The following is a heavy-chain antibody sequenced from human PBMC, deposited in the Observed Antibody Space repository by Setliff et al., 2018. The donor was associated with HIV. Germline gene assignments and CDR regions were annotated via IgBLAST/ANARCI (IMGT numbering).Heavy chain of an antibody. D-gene: IGHD3-16*02. V-gene: IGHV4-39*01. CDR2: TDYTGNA. Sequence: SSETLSLTCTVSGGSLSSSNNFWGWIRQRPGKGLEWIGTTDYTGNADYNTYLKSRLTISVDTSKNQFSLKLNSVTAADTAVYYCARHYRELLGDAFDIWGQGTLGTVSS. CDR1: GGSLSSSNNF. CDR3: ARHYRELLGDAFDI. J-gene: IGHJ3*02.